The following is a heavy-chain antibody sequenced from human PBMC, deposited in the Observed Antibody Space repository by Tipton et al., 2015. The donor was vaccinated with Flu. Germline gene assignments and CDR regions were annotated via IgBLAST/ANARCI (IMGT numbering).Heavy chain of an antibody. Sequence: TLSLTCTVSGDSIRSSNYYWGWIRQPPGKGLEWIGSIYSGESGYTYFNPSLESRVAISVDTSKNQFSLRLTSLTAADTAVYYCARVGWLDLYGDNPDFDSWGQGTLVTVSS. J-gene: IGHJ4*02. D-gene: IGHD4-23*01. CDR3: ARVGWLDLYGDNPDFDS. CDR2: IYSGESGYT. V-gene: IGHV4-39*01. CDR1: GDSIRSSNYY.